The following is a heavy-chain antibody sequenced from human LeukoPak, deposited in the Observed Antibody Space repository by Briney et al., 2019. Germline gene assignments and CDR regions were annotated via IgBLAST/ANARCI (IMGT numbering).Heavy chain of an antibody. Sequence: PSETLSLTCAVYGGSFSGYYWSWIRQPPGKGLEWLGEINHSGSTNYNPSLKSRFPISVDTSKNQFSLKLSSVPAADTAVYYCARGSLRFMEWSQRCNWFDPWGQGTLVTVSS. CDR2: INHSGST. CDR3: ARGSLRFMEWSQRCNWFDP. CDR1: GGSFSGYY. D-gene: IGHD3-3*01. V-gene: IGHV4-34*01. J-gene: IGHJ5*02.